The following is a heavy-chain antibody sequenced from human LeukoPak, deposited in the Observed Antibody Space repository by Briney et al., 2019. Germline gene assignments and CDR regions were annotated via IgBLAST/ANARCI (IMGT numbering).Heavy chain of an antibody. J-gene: IGHJ6*04. CDR3: AELGITMIGGV. CDR1: GFTFSSYG. D-gene: IGHD3-10*02. CDR2: IGYDGSNK. Sequence: GGSLRLSCAASGFTFSSYGMHWVRQAPGKGLEWVAFIGYDGSNKYYADSVKGRFTISRDNSKKTLYLQMNSLRAEDTAVYYCAELGITMIGGVWGKGTTVTISS. V-gene: IGHV3-30*02.